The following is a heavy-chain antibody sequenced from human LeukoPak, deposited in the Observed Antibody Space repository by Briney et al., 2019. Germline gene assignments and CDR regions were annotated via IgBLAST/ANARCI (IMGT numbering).Heavy chain of an antibody. J-gene: IGHJ4*02. CDR1: GYTFTSYG. V-gene: IGHV1-18*01. CDR3: ARGRGSTSRY. D-gene: IGHD5-12*01. CDR2: ISTYNGNT. Sequence: ASVKVSCKASGYTFTSYGITWVRQAPGQGLEWMGWISTYNGNTNYAQNLQGRVTMTADTSTSTAYMELRTQISDDTAVYYCARGRGSTSRYWGQGTLVTVSS.